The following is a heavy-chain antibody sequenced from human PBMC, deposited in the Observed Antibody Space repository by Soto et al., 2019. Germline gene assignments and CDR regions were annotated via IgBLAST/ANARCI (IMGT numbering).Heavy chain of an antibody. J-gene: IGHJ1*01. CDR3: VKAQSSSPFD. CDR1: GFTFSGYW. D-gene: IGHD6-13*01. V-gene: IGHV3-74*01. CDR2: INPDESVT. Sequence: GGSLRLSCVASGFTFSGYWMYWGRQAPGKGLMWVSRINPDESVTSYADSVKGRFTTSRDNAKNPLYLQMNSLRAEHTAVYFCVKAQSSSPFDWGWGTLVTVSS.